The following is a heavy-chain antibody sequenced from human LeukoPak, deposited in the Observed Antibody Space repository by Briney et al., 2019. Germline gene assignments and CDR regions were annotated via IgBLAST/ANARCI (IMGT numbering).Heavy chain of an antibody. CDR1: GFTISSYA. J-gene: IGHJ6*02. V-gene: IGHV3-23*01. Sequence: PGGSLRLSCAASGFTISSYAMSWVRQAPGKGLEWVSAISGSGGSTYYADSVKGRFTISRDNSKHTLYLQMNSLRAEDTAVYYCAKYLGPQVSRSWYYYYGMDVWGQGTTVTVSS. CDR2: ISGSGGST. CDR3: AKYLGPQVSRSWYYYYGMDV. D-gene: IGHD6-13*01.